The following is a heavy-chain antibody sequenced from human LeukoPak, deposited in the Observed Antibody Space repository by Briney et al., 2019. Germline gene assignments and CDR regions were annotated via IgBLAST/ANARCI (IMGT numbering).Heavy chain of an antibody. V-gene: IGHV1-8*03. Sequence: ASVKVSCKASAYTFTSYDINWVRQATGQGLEWMGWMNPNSGNTGYAQKFQGRVTITRNTSISTAYMELSSLRSEDTAVYYCARGHVVVVAAPYYYYYMDVWGKGTTVTVSS. CDR3: ARGHVVVVAAPYYYYYMDV. CDR1: AYTFTSYD. CDR2: MNPNSGNT. D-gene: IGHD2-15*01. J-gene: IGHJ6*03.